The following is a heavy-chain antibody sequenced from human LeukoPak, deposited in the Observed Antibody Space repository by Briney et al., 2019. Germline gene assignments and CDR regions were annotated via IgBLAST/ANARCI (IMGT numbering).Heavy chain of an antibody. D-gene: IGHD6-19*01. CDR2: INAGNGNT. V-gene: IGHV1-3*01. CDR3: ARVVAGTLSLDY. J-gene: IGHJ4*02. Sequence: ASVKVSCKASGYTFTSYAMHWVRQAPEQRLEWMGWINAGNGNTKYSQKFQGRVAITRDTSASTAYMELSSLRSEDTAAYYCARVVAGTLSLDYWGQGTLVTVSS. CDR1: GYTFTSYA.